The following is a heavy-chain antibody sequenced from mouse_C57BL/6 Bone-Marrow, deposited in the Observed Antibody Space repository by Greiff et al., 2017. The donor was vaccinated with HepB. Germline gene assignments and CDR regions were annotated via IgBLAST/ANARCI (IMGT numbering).Heavy chain of an antibody. D-gene: IGHD1-1*01. CDR3: ARDYGSLHWYFDV. CDR1: GYTFTSYG. V-gene: IGHV1-81*01. Sequence: VQVVESGAELARPGASVKLSCKASGYTFTSYGISWVKQRTGQGLEWIGEIYPRSGNTYYNEKFKGKATLTADKSSSTAYMELRSLTSEDSAVYFCARDYGSLHWYFDVWGTGTTVTVSS. CDR2: IYPRSGNT. J-gene: IGHJ1*03.